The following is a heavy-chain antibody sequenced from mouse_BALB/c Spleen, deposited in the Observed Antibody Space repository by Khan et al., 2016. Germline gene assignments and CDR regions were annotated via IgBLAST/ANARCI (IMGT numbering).Heavy chain of an antibody. CDR2: INPSTGYT. J-gene: IGHJ1*01. V-gene: IGHV1-7*01. D-gene: IGHD1-1*01. CDR1: GYTFTSYW. CDR3: AIYYYGSRYFDV. Sequence: QVQLKQSGAELAKPGASVKMSCKASGYTFTSYWMHWVKQRPGQGLEWIGYINPSTGYTEYNQKFKDKATLTADKSSSTAYMQLSSLTSEDSAVYYCAIYYYGSRYFDVWGAGTTVTVSS.